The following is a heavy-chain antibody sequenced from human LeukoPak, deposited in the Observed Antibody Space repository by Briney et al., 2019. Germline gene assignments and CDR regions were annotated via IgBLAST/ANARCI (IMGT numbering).Heavy chain of an antibody. Sequence: SVKVSCKASGGTFGSYTISWVRQAPGQGLEWMGRIIPILGIANYAQKFQGRVTITADKSTSTAYMELSSLRSEDTAVYYCARIKDSSNFDYWGQGTLVTVSS. CDR3: ARIKDSSNFDY. D-gene: IGHD3-22*01. CDR1: GGTFGSYT. V-gene: IGHV1-69*02. CDR2: IIPILGIA. J-gene: IGHJ4*02.